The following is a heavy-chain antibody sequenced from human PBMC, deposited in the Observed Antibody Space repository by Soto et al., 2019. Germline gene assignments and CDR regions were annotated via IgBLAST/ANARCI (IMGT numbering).Heavy chain of an antibody. CDR3: ASPKIAFYNWFDP. V-gene: IGHV4-39*01. Sequence: QLQLQESGPGLVKPSETLSLTCTVSGGSISSSSYYWGWIRQPPGKGLEWIGSIYYSGGTYYNPSLKRRVTISVDTSKTQFSLKLSSLTAADTAVYYCASPKIAFYNWFDPWGQGTLVTVSS. D-gene: IGHD3-3*02. J-gene: IGHJ5*02. CDR2: IYYSGGT. CDR1: GGSISSSSYY.